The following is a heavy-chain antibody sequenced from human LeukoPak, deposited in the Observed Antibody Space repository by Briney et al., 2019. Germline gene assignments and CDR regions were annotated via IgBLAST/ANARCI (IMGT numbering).Heavy chain of an antibody. CDR2: ISVSGSNT. CDR1: GFTFSTYV. CDR3: AKENLLPSAGTLGS. Sequence: GGSLRLSCAASGFTFSTYVMVWVRRAPEKGLEWVSSISVSGSNTFYTDSVKGRFTISRDNSKNTLDLQMNSLRAEDTAIYYCAKENLLPSAGTLGSWGQGTLVTVSS. V-gene: IGHV3-23*01. D-gene: IGHD6-13*01. J-gene: IGHJ5*02.